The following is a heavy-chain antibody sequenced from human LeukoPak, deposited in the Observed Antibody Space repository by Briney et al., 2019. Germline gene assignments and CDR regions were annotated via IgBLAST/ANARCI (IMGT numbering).Heavy chain of an antibody. V-gene: IGHV4-4*07. Sequence: SETLSLTYTVSGASMTTYYWSWIRQPAGKGLEWIGRFDISGITIYNPSLRSRVTLSVDTSKNHFSLKLSSVTAADTAVYYCAGQLADLPMDVWGQGTTVTVSS. D-gene: IGHD1-1*01. CDR3: AGQLADLPMDV. CDR1: GASMTTYY. J-gene: IGHJ6*02. CDR2: FDISGIT.